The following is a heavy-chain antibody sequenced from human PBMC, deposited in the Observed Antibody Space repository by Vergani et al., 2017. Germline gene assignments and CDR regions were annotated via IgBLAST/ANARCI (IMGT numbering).Heavy chain of an antibody. CDR2: IDHTGRP. J-gene: IGHJ6*03. V-gene: IGHV4-34*01. Sequence: QVQLQQWGGGLLKPSETLSLTCVVNGGSFTSYHWTWIRQSPGEGLEWVGDIDHTGRPDYNPSLKRRLTISVDKSRNQFSLTLNSVTATDTAIYFCARVNTETNGHLYYYYYMDFWGQGTAVTVS. CDR1: GGSFTSYH. D-gene: IGHD4-11*01. CDR3: ARVNTETNGHLYYYYYMDF.